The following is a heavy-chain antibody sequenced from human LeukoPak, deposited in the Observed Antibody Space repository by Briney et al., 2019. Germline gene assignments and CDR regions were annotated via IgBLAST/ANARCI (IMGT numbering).Heavy chain of an antibody. D-gene: IGHD3-10*01. CDR2: IYYSGST. Sequence: KSSETLSLTCTVSGGSISSSSYYWGWIRQPPGKGLEWIGSIYYSGSTYYNPSLKSRVTISVDTSKNQFSLKLSSVTAEDTAVYYCARQPPYGSGNERWGQGTLVTVSS. J-gene: IGHJ4*02. V-gene: IGHV4-39*01. CDR1: GGSISSSSYY. CDR3: ARQPPYGSGNER.